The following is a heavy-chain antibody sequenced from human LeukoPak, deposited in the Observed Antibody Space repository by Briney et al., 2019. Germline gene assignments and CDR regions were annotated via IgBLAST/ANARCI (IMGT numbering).Heavy chain of an antibody. J-gene: IGHJ4*02. Sequence: GGSLRLSCAASGFTVSSNYMSWVRQAPGKGLEWVSVIYSGGSTYYADSVKGRFTISRDNSKNTLYLQMNSLRAEDTAVYYCARALGYSYGPSGYWGQGTLVTVSS. D-gene: IGHD5-18*01. V-gene: IGHV3-66*01. CDR2: IYSGGST. CDR1: GFTVSSNY. CDR3: ARALGYSYGPSGY.